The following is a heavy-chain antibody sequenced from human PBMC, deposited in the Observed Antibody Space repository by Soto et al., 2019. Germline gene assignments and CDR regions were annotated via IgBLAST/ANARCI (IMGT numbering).Heavy chain of an antibody. CDR1: GGSVSSGSYY. V-gene: IGHV4-61*01. Sequence: SETLSLTCTVSGGSVSSGSYYWSWIRQPPGKVLEWIGYIYYSGITNYNPSLKSRVTISVDTSKNQFSLKLSSVTAADTAVYYCARDSSGGMDVWGQGTTV. J-gene: IGHJ6*02. D-gene: IGHD3-10*01. CDR3: ARDSSGGMDV. CDR2: IYYSGIT.